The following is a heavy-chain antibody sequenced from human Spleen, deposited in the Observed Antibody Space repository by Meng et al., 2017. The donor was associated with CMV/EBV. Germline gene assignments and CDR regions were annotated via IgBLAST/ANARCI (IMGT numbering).Heavy chain of an antibody. D-gene: IGHD6-19*01. CDR2: LSYGGNI. Sequence: SETLSLTCTVSGASITSSSYFWDWIRQSPGKGLEWIGSLSYGGNIYYNSSLKSRVTISVDMSKNQFSLKLSSVTAADTAVYYCARGTLQWLGYFDYWGQGTLVTVSS. V-gene: IGHV4-39*07. J-gene: IGHJ4*02. CDR1: GASITSSSYF. CDR3: ARGTLQWLGYFDY.